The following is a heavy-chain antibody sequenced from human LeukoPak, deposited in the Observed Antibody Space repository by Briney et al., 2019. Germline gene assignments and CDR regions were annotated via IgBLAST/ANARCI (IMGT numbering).Heavy chain of an antibody. J-gene: IGHJ4*02. CDR1: GYAFTSYG. Sequence: ASVKVSCKASGYAFTSYGISWVRQAPGQGLEWMGWISAYNGNTNYAQKLQGRVTMTTDTSTSTAYMELRSLRSDDTAVYYCARALEDDSSNDYWGQGTLVTVSS. CDR3: ARALEDDSSNDY. V-gene: IGHV1-18*01. CDR2: ISAYNGNT. D-gene: IGHD3-22*01.